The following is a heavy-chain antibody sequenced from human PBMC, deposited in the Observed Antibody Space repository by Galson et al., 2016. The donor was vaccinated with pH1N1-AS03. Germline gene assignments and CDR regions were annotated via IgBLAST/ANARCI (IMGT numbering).Heavy chain of an antibody. Sequence: SLRLSCAASGFGVSGNAMTWVRQAPGKGLEWVSSIGSDLKTHYANSVKGRFSISKDNSKNTVYLQMDSLIAEDTALYYCSKDLFWMSGMDVWGQGTTVTVSS. J-gene: IGHJ6*02. CDR1: GFGVSGNA. V-gene: IGHV3-23*01. D-gene: IGHD1-1*01. CDR2: IGSDLKT. CDR3: SKDLFWMSGMDV.